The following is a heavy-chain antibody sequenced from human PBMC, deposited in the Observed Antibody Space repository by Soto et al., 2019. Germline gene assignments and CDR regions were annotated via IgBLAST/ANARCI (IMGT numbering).Heavy chain of an antibody. V-gene: IGHV1-69*13. CDR1: GGTFSSYA. CDR2: IIPIFGTA. J-gene: IGHJ6*02. CDR3: ARAYCSGGSCYSLVNYYYGMDV. D-gene: IGHD2-15*01. Sequence: SVKVSCKASGGTFSSYAISWVRKAPGQGLEWMGGIIPIFGTANYAQKFQGRVTITADESTSTAYMELSSLRSEDTAVYYCARAYCSGGSCYSLVNYYYGMDVWGQGTTVT.